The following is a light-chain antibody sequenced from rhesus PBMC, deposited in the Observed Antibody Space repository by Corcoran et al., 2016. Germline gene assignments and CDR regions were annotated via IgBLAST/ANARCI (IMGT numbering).Light chain of an antibody. Sequence: DIQMTQSPSSLSASVGDRVTITCRTSYNVNNYLNWYQQKSGKAPKLRIYEASTLQSGVPSRVSGGGSRTDYTFTFSSLQPGDVATYTCQHGYDTPLTFGGGTKVEIK. CDR1: YNVNNY. CDR3: QHGYDTPLT. V-gene: IGKV1-74*01. J-gene: IGKJ4*01. CDR2: EAS.